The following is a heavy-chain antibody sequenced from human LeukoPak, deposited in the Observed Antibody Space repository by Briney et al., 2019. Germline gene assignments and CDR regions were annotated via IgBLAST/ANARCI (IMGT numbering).Heavy chain of an antibody. CDR3: ANPSPVIRFLEWPHAFDI. D-gene: IGHD3-3*01. CDR2: IIPTFGTA. CDR1: GGTFSSYA. V-gene: IGHV1-69*05. J-gene: IGHJ3*02. Sequence: SVKVSCKASGGTFSSYAISWVRQAPGQGLEWMGGIIPTFGTANYAQKFQGRVTITTDESTSTAYMELSSLRSEDTAVYYCANPSPVIRFLEWPHAFDIWGQGTMVTVSS.